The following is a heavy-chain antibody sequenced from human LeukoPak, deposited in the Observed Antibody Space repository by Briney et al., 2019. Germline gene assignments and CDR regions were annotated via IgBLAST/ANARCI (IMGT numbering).Heavy chain of an antibody. J-gene: IGHJ3*02. V-gene: IGHV4-39*01. CDR2: IYYSGST. Sequence: PSETLSLTCTVSGGSISSTSYYWAWIRQPPGQGLEWIGTIYYSGSTYYSPSLKSRVSISVDTSKNQFSLKLSSVTAADTAVYYCATHDYYGSVGAFDIWGQGTMVTVSS. CDR1: GGSISSTSYY. D-gene: IGHD3-10*01. CDR3: ATHDYYGSVGAFDI.